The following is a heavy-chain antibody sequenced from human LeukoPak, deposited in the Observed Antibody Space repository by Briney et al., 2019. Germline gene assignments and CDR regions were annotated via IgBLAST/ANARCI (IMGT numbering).Heavy chain of an antibody. CDR2: IRSDGSDT. V-gene: IGHV3-74*01. CDR3: ARDPYSGAYGNTYYYYMDV. Sequence: GGSLRLSCAASGFTFSDTWMHCVRQAPGEGLVWVSRIRSDGSDTRYAESVKGRFTISRDNAKNTLYLQMNSLTAEDTAVYYCARDPYSGAYGNTYYYYMDVWGKGTTVTISS. D-gene: IGHD1-26*01. J-gene: IGHJ6*03. CDR1: GFTFSDTW.